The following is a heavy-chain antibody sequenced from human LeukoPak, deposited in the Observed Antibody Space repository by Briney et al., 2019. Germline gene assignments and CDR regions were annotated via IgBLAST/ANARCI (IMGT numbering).Heavy chain of an antibody. CDR3: ASSLTSSGWYYFDY. CDR2: IYYSGST. D-gene: IGHD6-19*01. V-gene: IGHV4-59*01. J-gene: IGHJ4*02. Sequence: SETLSLTCTVSGGSISSYQWSWIRQPPGRGLEWIGYIYYSGSTNYNPSLKSRVTISVDTSKNQFSLELSSVTAADTAVYYCASSLTSSGWYYFDYWGQGTLVTVSS. CDR1: GGSISSYQ.